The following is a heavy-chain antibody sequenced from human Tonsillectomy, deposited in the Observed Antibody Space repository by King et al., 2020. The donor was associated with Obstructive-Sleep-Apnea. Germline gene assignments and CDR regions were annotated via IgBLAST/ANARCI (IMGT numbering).Heavy chain of an antibody. Sequence: QLVQSGAEVKKPGESLKISCQGSGYSFISYWIGWVRQMPGKGLEWMAMIDPGDSDIKYSPSFQGLVTMSVDKSTSTAYLQWSSLKVSDPALYFCARGAVAGTLRDYYFDYWGRGTLVTVSS. D-gene: IGHD6-19*01. CDR1: GYSFISYW. V-gene: IGHV5-51*01. J-gene: IGHJ4*02. CDR2: IDPGDSDI. CDR3: ARGAVAGTLRDYYFDY.